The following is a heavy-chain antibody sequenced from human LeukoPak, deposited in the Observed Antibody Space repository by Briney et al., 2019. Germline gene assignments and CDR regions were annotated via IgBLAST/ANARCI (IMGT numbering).Heavy chain of an antibody. CDR3: ASSRVDPNYYEIWTGYSSMVY. V-gene: IGHV1-69*06. CDR1: GYTFSSYA. Sequence: GASVKVSCKASGYTFSSYAISWVRQAPGQGLEWMGGIIPIFGAAKYAQKFQGRVTMTADKSTSTAYMELSSLRSEDTAVYYCASSRVDPNYYEIWTGYSSMVYWGQGTLVSVSS. J-gene: IGHJ4*02. CDR2: IIPIFGAA. D-gene: IGHD3-9*01.